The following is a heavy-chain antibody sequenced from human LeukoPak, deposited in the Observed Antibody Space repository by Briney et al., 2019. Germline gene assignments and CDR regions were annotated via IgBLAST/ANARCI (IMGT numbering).Heavy chain of an antibody. CDR2: INNSGTDT. CDR1: GFTFSSYG. V-gene: IGHV3-23*01. Sequence: PGGSLRLSCAASGFTFSSYGMTWVRQAPGKGLVWVSSINNSGTDTYYEDSVKGRFTISRDNSKNTLFLHINSLSAEDTAVYYCAAAVNTGRAEHYWGQGTLVTVSS. J-gene: IGHJ4*02. D-gene: IGHD4-17*01. CDR3: AAAVNTGRAEHY.